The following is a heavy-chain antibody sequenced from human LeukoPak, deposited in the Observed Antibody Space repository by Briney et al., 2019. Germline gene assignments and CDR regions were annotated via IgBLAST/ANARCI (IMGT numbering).Heavy chain of an antibody. CDR1: GGFISSYY. CDR3: ARTPMVRGTYYMDV. V-gene: IGHV4-59*01. J-gene: IGHJ6*03. D-gene: IGHD3-10*01. Sequence: SETLSLTCTVSGGFISSYYWSWIRQPPGKGLEWIGYIYYSGSTNYNPSLKSRVTISVDTSKNQISLKLSSVTAADTAVYYCARTPMVRGTYYMDVWGKGTTVTISS. CDR2: IYYSGST.